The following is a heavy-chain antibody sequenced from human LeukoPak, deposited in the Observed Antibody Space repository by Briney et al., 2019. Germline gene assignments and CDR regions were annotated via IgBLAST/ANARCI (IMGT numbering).Heavy chain of an antibody. CDR1: GYTFTGYY. CDR3: ARLPIVGTNPIDY. CDR2: INPNSGGT. Sequence: ASVKVSCKASGYTFTGYYMHWVRQAPGQGLEWMGWINPNSGGTYYAQNFQGRVTMTRDTSISTAYMELNRLRSDDTAAYYCARLPIVGTNPIDYWGQGTLVTVSS. J-gene: IGHJ4*02. D-gene: IGHD1-26*01. V-gene: IGHV1-2*02.